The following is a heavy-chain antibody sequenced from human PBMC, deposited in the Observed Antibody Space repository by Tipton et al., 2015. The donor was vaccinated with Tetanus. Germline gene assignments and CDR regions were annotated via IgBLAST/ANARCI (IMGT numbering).Heavy chain of an antibody. CDR3: ARDGLVRAFSLDY. J-gene: IGHJ4*02. CDR2: TYSGGST. V-gene: IGHV3-53*01. D-gene: IGHD1-26*01. Sequence: SLRLSCAVSGLPVGSMYMSWVRQPPGKGLEWVSLTYSGGSTYYADSVKGRFSISRDNSKNTLYLQMTGLRAEDTAVYYCARDGLVRAFSLDYWGQGTLVTVSS. CDR1: GLPVGSMY.